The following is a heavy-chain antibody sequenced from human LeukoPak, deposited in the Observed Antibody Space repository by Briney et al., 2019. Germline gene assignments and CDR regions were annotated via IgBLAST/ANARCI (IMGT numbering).Heavy chain of an antibody. J-gene: IGHJ6*03. CDR1: GYTFTSYA. V-gene: IGHV1-3*03. CDR2: INAGNGNT. CDR3: ARGGTRCTNGVCPYYYYYMDV. D-gene: IGHD2-8*01. Sequence: ASVKVSCKASGYTFTSYAMHWVRQAPGQRLEWMGWINAGNGNTKYSQEFQGRVTITRDTSASTAYMELSSLRSEDMAVYYCARGGTRCTNGVCPYYYYYMDVWGKGTTVTVSS.